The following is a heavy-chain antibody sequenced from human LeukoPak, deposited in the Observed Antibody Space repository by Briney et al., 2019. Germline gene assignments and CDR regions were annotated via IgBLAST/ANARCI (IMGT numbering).Heavy chain of an antibody. J-gene: IGHJ4*02. CDR1: GFTFSSYA. Sequence: PGGSLRLSCAASGFTFSSYAMSWVRQAPGKGLEWVSYISSSGSTIYYADSVKGRFTISRDNAKNSLYLQMNSLRAEDTAVYYCASYSGYDCFDYWGQGTLVTVSS. D-gene: IGHD5-12*01. CDR2: ISSSGSTI. CDR3: ASYSGYDCFDY. V-gene: IGHV3-48*03.